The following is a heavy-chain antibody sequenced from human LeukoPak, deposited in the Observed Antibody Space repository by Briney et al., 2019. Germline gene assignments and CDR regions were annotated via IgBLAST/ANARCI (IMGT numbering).Heavy chain of an antibody. Sequence: PGGSLRLSCAASAFTFSSYDMHWVRQATGKGLEWVSAIGTAGDTYYPGSVKGRFTISRGKAKNSLYLQMNRLRAGDTAVYYCARVRPYYYGSGSYYNYYGMEAWGQGTTVTVSS. CDR1: AFTFSSYD. CDR2: IGTAGDT. V-gene: IGHV3-13*01. J-gene: IGHJ6*02. D-gene: IGHD3-10*01. CDR3: ARVRPYYYGSGSYYNYYGMEA.